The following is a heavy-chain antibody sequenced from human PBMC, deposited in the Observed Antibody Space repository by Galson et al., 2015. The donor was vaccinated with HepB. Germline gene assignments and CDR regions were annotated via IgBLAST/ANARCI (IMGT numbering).Heavy chain of an antibody. J-gene: IGHJ4*02. Sequence: SLRLSCAASGFTFSRFSSYSMSWVRQAPGKGLEWVANIGQDGREIYYVDSVEGRFTISRDNAKNSLYLQMNTLRAEDTAVYYCARPYSSSWYSALSLGYWGQGTLVAVSS. CDR3: ARPYSSSWYSALSLGY. V-gene: IGHV3-7*03. CDR1: GFTFSRFSSYS. D-gene: IGHD6-13*01. CDR2: IGQDGREI.